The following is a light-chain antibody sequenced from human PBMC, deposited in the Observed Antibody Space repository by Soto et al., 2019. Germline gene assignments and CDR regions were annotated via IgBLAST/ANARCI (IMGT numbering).Light chain of an antibody. CDR3: QQRSDWPRALT. Sequence: EIVLTQSPATLSLSPGERATLSCRASQSVSSYLAWYQQKPGQAPRLLIYDASNRATGIPARFSGSGSGTDFTFTITSLEPEDFAVYYCQQRSDWPRALTFGGGTKVEI. V-gene: IGKV3-11*01. J-gene: IGKJ4*01. CDR2: DAS. CDR1: QSVSSY.